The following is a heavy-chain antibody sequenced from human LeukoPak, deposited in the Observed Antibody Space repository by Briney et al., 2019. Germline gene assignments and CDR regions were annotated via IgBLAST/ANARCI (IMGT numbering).Heavy chain of an antibody. CDR2: IYYSGST. Sequence: KPSESLSLTCTVAGGSISSYYWSWIRQLQRKGLEWIGYIYYSGSTNYNPSLKSRVTISVDTSKNQFSLKLSSVTAADTAVHYCAGQWLPESGYYYYGMDVWGQGTTVTVSS. J-gene: IGHJ6*02. CDR1: GGSISSYY. V-gene: IGHV4-59*01. CDR3: AGQWLPESGYYYYGMDV. D-gene: IGHD5-12*01.